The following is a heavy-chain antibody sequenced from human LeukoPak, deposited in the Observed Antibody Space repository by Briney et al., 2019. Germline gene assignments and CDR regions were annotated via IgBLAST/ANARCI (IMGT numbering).Heavy chain of an antibody. V-gene: IGHV3-74*01. CDR2: INSDGSST. J-gene: IGHJ6*03. CDR3: ARDPGDYYYYYMDV. CDR1: GFTFSSYW. D-gene: IGHD2-21*01. Sequence: GGSLRLSCAASGFTFSSYWMHWVRQAPGKGLVWVSRINSDGSSTSYADSVKGRFTVSRDNAKNSLYLQMNSLRAEDTAVFYCARDPGDYYYYYMDVWGKGTTVTVSS.